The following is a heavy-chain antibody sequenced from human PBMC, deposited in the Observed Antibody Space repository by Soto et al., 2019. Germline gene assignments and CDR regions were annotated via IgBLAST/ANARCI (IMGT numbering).Heavy chain of an antibody. D-gene: IGHD2-15*01. Sequence: EVRLVESGGGLIQPGGSLTVSCAASGFSVSDNYMSWVRQPPGKGLEWVSVIYRGGTIFYADSVKGRFIISRDSSKNTMYLQMNTLRGEDTATYYWARVSCSGGGCYPDWYFDLWGRGTLVTVSS. V-gene: IGHV3-53*01. J-gene: IGHJ2*01. CDR1: GFSVSDNY. CDR3: ARVSCSGGGCYPDWYFDL. CDR2: IYRGGTI.